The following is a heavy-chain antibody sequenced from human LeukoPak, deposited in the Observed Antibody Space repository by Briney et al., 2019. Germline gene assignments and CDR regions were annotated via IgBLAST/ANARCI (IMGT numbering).Heavy chain of an antibody. CDR2: ISGSTSYI. J-gene: IGHJ4*02. CDR1: GFTFSSYS. Sequence: GGSLRLSCAASGFTFSSYSMNWVRQAPGRGLEWVSSISGSTSYIYYADSVKGRFTISRDNTKNSLYLQMNSLRAEDTAVYYCARDPWGGYSYWGQGILVIVSS. CDR3: ARDPWGGYSY. D-gene: IGHD5-12*01. V-gene: IGHV3-21*01.